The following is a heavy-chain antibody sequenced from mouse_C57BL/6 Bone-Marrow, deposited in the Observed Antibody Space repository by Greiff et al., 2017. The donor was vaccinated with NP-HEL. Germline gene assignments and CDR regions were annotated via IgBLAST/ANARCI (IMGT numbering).Heavy chain of an antibody. CDR2: IDPSDSYT. J-gene: IGHJ4*01. CDR3: AIDYGYAMDY. D-gene: IGHD2-4*01. Sequence: QVQLQQPGAELVKPGASVKLSCKASGYTFTSYWMQWVKQRPGQGLEWIGEIDPSDSYTNYNQKFKGKATLTVDTSSSTAYMQLSSLTSEDPAVYYCAIDYGYAMDYWGQGTSVTVSS. V-gene: IGHV1-50*01. CDR1: GYTFTSYW.